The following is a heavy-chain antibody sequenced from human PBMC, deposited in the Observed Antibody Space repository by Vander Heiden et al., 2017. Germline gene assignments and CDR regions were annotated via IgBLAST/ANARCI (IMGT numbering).Heavy chain of an antibody. D-gene: IGHD6-6*01. CDR3: AKELGLSRPYYYNYGMDV. CDR2: ISGNGYST. J-gene: IGHJ6*02. V-gene: IGHV3-23*01. Sequence: EVQLLESGGGLVQPGGSLRLSCAASGFTFSSYAMNWVRQSPGKGLEWVSSISGNGYSTYYADSVKGRFTISRDNSKNTLYLQMNSLRAEDTAVYYCAKELGLSRPYYYNYGMDVWGQGTTVTVSS. CDR1: GFTFSSYA.